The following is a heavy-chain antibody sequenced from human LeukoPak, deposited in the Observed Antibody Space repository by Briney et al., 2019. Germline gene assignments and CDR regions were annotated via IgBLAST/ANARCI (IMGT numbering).Heavy chain of an antibody. Sequence: PGGSLRLSCAASGFTFSNYWMSWVRQAPGKGPEWVANINEDGTEKRYGDSVKGRFTISRDNAKNSLYLQMNSLRADDTALYYCARVKSDASYRPFDSWGQGTLVTVSS. CDR1: GFTFSNYW. V-gene: IGHV3-7*03. CDR3: ARVKSDASYRPFDS. CDR2: INEDGTEK. D-gene: IGHD1-14*01. J-gene: IGHJ4*02.